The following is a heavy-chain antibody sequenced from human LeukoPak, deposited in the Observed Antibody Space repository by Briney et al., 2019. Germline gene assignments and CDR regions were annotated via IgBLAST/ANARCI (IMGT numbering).Heavy chain of an antibody. V-gene: IGHV3-23*01. CDR1: GFTFSGYA. D-gene: IGHD3-3*01. J-gene: IGHJ4*02. CDR2: ISGSGGST. Sequence: QAGGSLRLSCAASGFTFSGYAMSWVRQAPGKGLEWVSAISGSGGSTYYADSVKGRFTISRDNSKNTLYLQMNSLRAEDTAVYYCAKDLDFWSGYYDYWGQGTLVTVSS. CDR3: AKDLDFWSGYYDY.